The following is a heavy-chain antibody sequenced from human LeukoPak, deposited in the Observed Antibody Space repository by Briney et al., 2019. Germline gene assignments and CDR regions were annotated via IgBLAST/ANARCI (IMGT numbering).Heavy chain of an antibody. Sequence: GGSLRLSCAASGFTFSDYWMTWVRQAPGKGLEWVANIKPDGSEKYYVDSVKGRFTIPRDNAKNSLYLQMNSLRVEDTAVYYCASYLYWQSDLGYWGQGTLVTVSS. D-gene: IGHD2-8*02. J-gene: IGHJ4*02. CDR1: GFTFSDYW. V-gene: IGHV3-7*01. CDR3: ASYLYWQSDLGY. CDR2: IKPDGSEK.